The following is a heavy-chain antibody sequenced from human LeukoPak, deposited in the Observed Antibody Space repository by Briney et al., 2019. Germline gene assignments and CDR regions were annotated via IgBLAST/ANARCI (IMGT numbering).Heavy chain of an antibody. V-gene: IGHV3-30*04. CDR1: GFTFSSYA. CDR3: ARYSSPPGAFDI. Sequence: GGSLRLSCAASGFTFSSYAMHWVRQAPGKGLEGVAVISYDGSNKYFADSVKGRFTLSRDNSKNPLYLQMNSLRAEDTAVYYCARYSSPPGAFDIWGQGTMVTVSS. D-gene: IGHD2-21*01. CDR2: ISYDGSNK. J-gene: IGHJ3*02.